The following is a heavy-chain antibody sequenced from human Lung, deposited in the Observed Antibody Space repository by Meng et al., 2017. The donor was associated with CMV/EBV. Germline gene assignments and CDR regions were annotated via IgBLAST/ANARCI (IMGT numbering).Heavy chain of an antibody. CDR3: ARGYSGSLGTDAEDS. V-gene: IGHV3-30*02. Sequence: GESXKISCAASGFTFSDYVMHWVRQAPGKGLEWVAFIKYDGNNVNYADSVKGRFTISRDNSKNTLFLQMDSLRGQDTAVYYCARGYSGSLGTDAEDSWGHGALVTVSS. J-gene: IGHJ4*03. CDR1: GFTFSDYV. D-gene: IGHD1-26*01. CDR2: IKYDGNNV.